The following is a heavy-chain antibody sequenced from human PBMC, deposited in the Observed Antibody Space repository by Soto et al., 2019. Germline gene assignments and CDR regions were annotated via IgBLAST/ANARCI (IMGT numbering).Heavy chain of an antibody. V-gene: IGHV3-30*18. J-gene: IGHJ4*02. CDR1: GFTFSSYG. D-gene: IGHD5-18*01. CDR2: ISYDGSNK. CDR3: AKDRYSYGWLGTLDY. Sequence: QVQLVESGGGVVQPGRSLRLSCAASGFTFSSYGMHWVRQAPGKGLEWVAVISYDGSNKYYADSVKSRFTISRDNSKNTLYLQMNSLRAEDTAVYYCAKDRYSYGWLGTLDYWGQGTLVTVSS.